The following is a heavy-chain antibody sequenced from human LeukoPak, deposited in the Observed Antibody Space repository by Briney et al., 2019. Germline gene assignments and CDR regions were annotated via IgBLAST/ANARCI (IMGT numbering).Heavy chain of an antibody. Sequence: GGSLRLSCAASGFIFNNYWMTWVRQAPGKGLEWVANIKKDGSEKYYPVSVKGRFTISRDNAKNTLYLQLNSLRAEDTAVYYCARAQGYFDLWGQGTLVSVPS. CDR2: IKKDGSEK. V-gene: IGHV3-7*01. CDR1: GFIFNNYW. J-gene: IGHJ4*02. CDR3: ARAQGYFDL.